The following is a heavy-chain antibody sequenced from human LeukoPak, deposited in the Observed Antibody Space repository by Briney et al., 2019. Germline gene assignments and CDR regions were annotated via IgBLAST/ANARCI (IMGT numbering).Heavy chain of an antibody. CDR2: ISWNSGSI. CDR3: ARARPYPYQLPVGFDP. Sequence: TGGSLRLSCAASGFTFDDYAMHWVRQAPGKGLEWVSGISWNSGSIGYADSVKGRSTISRDNAKNSLYLQMNSLRAEDTAVYYCARARPYPYQLPVGFDPWGQGTLVTVSS. CDR1: GFTFDDYA. V-gene: IGHV3-9*01. D-gene: IGHD2-2*01. J-gene: IGHJ5*02.